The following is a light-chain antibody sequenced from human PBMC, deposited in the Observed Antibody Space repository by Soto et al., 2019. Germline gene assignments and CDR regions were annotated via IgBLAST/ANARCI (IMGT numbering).Light chain of an antibody. Sequence: QSVLTQPPSVSAAPGQMVTISCSGSTSNIAYNFVSWYQQLPGTAPKLLIYEINKRPSGISDRFSASKSGTSATLAITGFQTGDEAHYFCGTWDNSLSVVVFGGGTKLTVL. CDR1: TSNIAYNF. CDR2: EIN. J-gene: IGLJ3*02. V-gene: IGLV1-51*01. CDR3: GTWDNSLSVVV.